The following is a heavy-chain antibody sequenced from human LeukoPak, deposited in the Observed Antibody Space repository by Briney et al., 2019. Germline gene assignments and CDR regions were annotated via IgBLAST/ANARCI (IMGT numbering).Heavy chain of an antibody. J-gene: IGHJ4*02. V-gene: IGHV3-21*01. Sequence: GGSLILSCAASGFTFSTYSMNWVRQAPGKGLEWVSSIATSSNYIYYAGSLKGRFTISRDNAKNSLYLQMNSLRAEDTAVYYCARGYTCGYWGQGTLVIVSS. CDR2: IATSSNYI. CDR1: GFTFSTYS. D-gene: IGHD5-18*01. CDR3: ARGYTCGY.